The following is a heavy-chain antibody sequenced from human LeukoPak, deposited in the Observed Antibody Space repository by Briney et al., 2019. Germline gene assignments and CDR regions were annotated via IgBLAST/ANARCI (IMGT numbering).Heavy chain of an antibody. CDR3: AREAHYGDYGEV. Sequence: NPSETLSLTCAVSGYSISSGYYWGWIRQPPGKGLEWIGSIYHSGSTYYNPSLKSRVTISVDTSKNQFSLKLSSVTAADTAVYYCAREAHYGDYGEVWGQATLVTVSS. CDR1: GYSISSGYY. V-gene: IGHV4-38-2*02. J-gene: IGHJ4*02. D-gene: IGHD4-17*01. CDR2: IYHSGST.